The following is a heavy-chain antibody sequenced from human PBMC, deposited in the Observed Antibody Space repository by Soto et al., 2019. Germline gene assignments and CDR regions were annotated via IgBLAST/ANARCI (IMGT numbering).Heavy chain of an antibody. V-gene: IGHV3-30*03. CDR2: ISYDGSNK. CDR1: GFTLSSYG. D-gene: IGHD1-26*01. J-gene: IGHJ3*02. CDR3: ATLPNTRYSGSPAAFDI. Sequence: PGASLRLSCAASGFTLSSYGMHCVRQAPGKRLEWVAVISYDGSNKYYADSVKGRFTISRDNSKNTLYLQMNSLRAEDTAVYYCATLPNTRYSGSPAAFDIWGQGTMVTVS.